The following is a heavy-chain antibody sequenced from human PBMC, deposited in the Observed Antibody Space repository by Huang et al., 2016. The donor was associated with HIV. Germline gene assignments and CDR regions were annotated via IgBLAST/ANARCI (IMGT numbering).Heavy chain of an antibody. CDR1: GYSFSSYW. CDR3: ARRFSSSSGYFDY. J-gene: IGHJ4*02. CDR2: IFPDASDT. Sequence: VQLVQSGAEVKKPGESLKISCEGSGYSFSSYWIAWVRQMPGKGREWRGIIFPDASDTTDSPSFEGQVTISADKSIGTAYLQWSSLKASDTAMYYCARRFSSSSGYFDYWGQGSLVTVSS. V-gene: IGHV5-51*01. D-gene: IGHD6-6*01.